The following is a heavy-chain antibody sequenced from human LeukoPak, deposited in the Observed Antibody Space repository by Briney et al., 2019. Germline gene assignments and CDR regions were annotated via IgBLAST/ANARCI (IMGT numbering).Heavy chain of an antibody. D-gene: IGHD2-2*02. J-gene: IGHJ4*02. V-gene: IGHV3-30-3*01. CDR2: ISYDGSNK. CDR1: GFTSSSYA. Sequence: GGSLRLSCAASGFTSSSYAMHWVRQAPGKGLEWVAVISYDGSNKYYADSVKGRFTISRDNSKNTLYLQMNSLRAEDTAVYYCARGRVTLYGDYWGQGTLVTVSS. CDR3: ARGRVTLYGDY.